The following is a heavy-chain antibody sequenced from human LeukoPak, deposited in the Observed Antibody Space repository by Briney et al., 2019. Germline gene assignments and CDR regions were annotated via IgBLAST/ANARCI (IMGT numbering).Heavy chain of an antibody. CDR1: GGSISSGGYY. V-gene: IGHV4-31*03. D-gene: IGHD3-16*02. CDR2: IYYSGST. J-gene: IGHJ3*02. Sequence: SETLSLTCTVSGGSISSGGYYWSWIRQHPGKGLEWIGYIYYSGSTYYNPSLKSRVTISVDTSKNQSSLKLSSVTAADTAVYYCARDKMRDYDYVWGSYRSDAFDIWGQGTMVTVSS. CDR3: ARDKMRDYDYVWGSYRSDAFDI.